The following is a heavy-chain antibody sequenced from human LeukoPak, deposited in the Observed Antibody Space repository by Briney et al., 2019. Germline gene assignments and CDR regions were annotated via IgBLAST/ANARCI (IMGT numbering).Heavy chain of an antibody. CDR2: MNPNSGNT. V-gene: IGHV1-8*01. CDR3: ARVLTMVRGVITPPGY. D-gene: IGHD3-10*01. CDR1: GYPFTSYE. J-gene: IGHJ4*02. Sequence: ASVKVSCKASGYPFTSYEINWVRQATGQGLEWMGWMNPNSGNTGYAQKFQGRVTMTRNTSISTAYMELSRLRSDDTAVYYCARVLTMVRGVITPPGYWGQGTLVTVSS.